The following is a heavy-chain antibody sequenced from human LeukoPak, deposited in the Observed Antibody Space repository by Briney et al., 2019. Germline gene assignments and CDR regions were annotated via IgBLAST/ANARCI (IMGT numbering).Heavy chain of an antibody. CDR1: GFTFSSYG. CDR2: IWYDGSNE. V-gene: IGHV3-33*01. D-gene: IGHD2-21*02. Sequence: QPGRSLRLSCAASGFTFSSYGMHWVRQAPGKGLEWVAVIWYDGSNEYYADSVKGRFTISRDNSKNTLYLQMNSLRAEDTAVYYCARDLSDPYYFDYWGQGTLVTVSS. J-gene: IGHJ4*02. CDR3: ARDLSDPYYFDY.